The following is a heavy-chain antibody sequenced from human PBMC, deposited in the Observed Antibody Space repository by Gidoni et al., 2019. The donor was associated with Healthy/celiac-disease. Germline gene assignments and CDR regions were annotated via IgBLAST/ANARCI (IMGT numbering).Heavy chain of an antibody. CDR2: IRAYNGNT. V-gene: IGHV1-18*01. Sequence: QVQLVQSGAEVKKPGASVKVSCKASGYTFTSYGISWVRQAPGQGLEWMGWIRAYNGNTNYAQKLQGRVTMTTDTSTSTAYMELRSLRSDDTAVYYCARDSPERGVVVVAALYYYYGMDVWGQGTTVTVSS. CDR1: GYTFTSYG. D-gene: IGHD2-15*01. J-gene: IGHJ6*02. CDR3: ARDSPERGVVVVAALYYYYGMDV.